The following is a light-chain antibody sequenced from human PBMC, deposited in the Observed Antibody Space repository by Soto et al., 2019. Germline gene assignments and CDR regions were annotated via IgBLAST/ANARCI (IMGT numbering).Light chain of an antibody. Sequence: DIVLTQSPATLSLSPGERATLSCRASQSVSSYLAWYQQKPGQAPRLLIYDASNWATGIPARFSGSGSGTDFTFTISSREPEDCDVDNCQQRSNWPPKVTFGPGTKVDIK. CDR1: QSVSSY. CDR2: DAS. V-gene: IGKV3-11*01. J-gene: IGKJ3*01. CDR3: QQRSNWPPKVT.